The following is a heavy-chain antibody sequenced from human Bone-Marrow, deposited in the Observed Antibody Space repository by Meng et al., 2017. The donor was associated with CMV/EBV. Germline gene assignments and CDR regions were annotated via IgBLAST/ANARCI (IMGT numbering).Heavy chain of an antibody. D-gene: IGHD3-10*01. CDR3: ARDAGSGGSGSYYGPNTGMDV. CDR2: MNPNSGNT. V-gene: IGHV1-8*01. Sequence: ASVKVSCKASGYTFTSYDINWVRQATGQGLEWMGWMNPNSGNTGYAQKFQGRVTMTRNTSISTAYMELSSLRSEDTAVYYCARDAGSGGSGSYYGPNTGMDVWGQGTTVTVSS. CDR1: GYTFTSYD. J-gene: IGHJ6*02.